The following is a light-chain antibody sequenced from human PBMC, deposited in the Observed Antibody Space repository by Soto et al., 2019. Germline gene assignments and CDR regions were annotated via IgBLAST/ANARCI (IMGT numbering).Light chain of an antibody. Sequence: EIVMTQSPATLSVSPGERATLSCRASQSVSSNLAWYQQKPGQAPRLLIYGASTRATGIPARFSGSGSGTEFTLTISSLQSEDFVVYYCQQSTKSSRSFGQG. CDR2: GAS. V-gene: IGKV3-15*01. CDR3: QQSTKSSRS. CDR1: QSVSSN. J-gene: IGKJ5*01.